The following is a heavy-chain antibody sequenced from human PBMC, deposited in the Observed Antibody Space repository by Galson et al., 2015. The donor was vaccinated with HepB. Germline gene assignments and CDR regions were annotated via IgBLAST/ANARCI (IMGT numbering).Heavy chain of an antibody. D-gene: IGHD3-10*01. CDR2: IKPDGSEN. J-gene: IGHJ4*02. V-gene: IGHV3-7*01. CDR3: TRRAGVL. Sequence: SLRLSCAVPGFSISTYWMTWVRQAPGKGLECVAHIKPDGSENYYVDSVKGRFAISRDNARNSLYLQMNSLRAEDTAVYFCTRRAGVLWGQGTLVTVSS. CDR1: GFSISTYW.